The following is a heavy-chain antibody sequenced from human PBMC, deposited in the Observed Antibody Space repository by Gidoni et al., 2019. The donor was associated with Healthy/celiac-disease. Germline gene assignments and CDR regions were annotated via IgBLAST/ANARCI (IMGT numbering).Heavy chain of an antibody. CDR1: ISSYY. D-gene: IGHD5-18*01. J-gene: IGHJ4*02. V-gene: IGHV4-59*08. Sequence: QVQLQESGPGLVKPSETLTSISSYYWSWIRQPPGKGLEWIGYIYYSGSTNYNPSLKSRVTISVDTSKNQFSLKLSSVTAADTAVYYCARHPSGTAMVFPLRRFDYWGQGTLVTVSS. CDR2: IYYSGST. CDR3: ARHPSGTAMVFPLRRFDY.